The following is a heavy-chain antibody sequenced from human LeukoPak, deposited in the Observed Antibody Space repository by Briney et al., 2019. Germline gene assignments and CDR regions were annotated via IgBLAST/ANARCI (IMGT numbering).Heavy chain of an antibody. CDR2: TYYRSKWYN. V-gene: IGHV6-1*01. CDR1: GGSITGYY. Sequence: SETLSLTCTVSGGSITGYYWNWIRQSPSRGLEWLGITYYRSKWYNDYAVSVKSRITINPDTSKNQFSLQLNSVTPDDTAVYFCAREYKNTLDYWGQGTLVIASS. D-gene: IGHD1-14*01. J-gene: IGHJ4*02. CDR3: AREYKNTLDY.